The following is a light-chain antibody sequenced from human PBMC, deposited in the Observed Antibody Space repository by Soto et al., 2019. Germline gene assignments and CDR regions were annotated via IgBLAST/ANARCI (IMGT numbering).Light chain of an antibody. V-gene: IGLV2-14*03. CDR3: CSYTTGSTLGV. J-gene: IGLJ2*01. CDR1: TSDIGNYNY. CDR2: DVS. Sequence: QSALTQPASVSGSPGQSITISCTGTTSDIGNYNYVSWYQQHPDKAPKLIIYDVSDRPLGVSTRFSGPKSGNTASLTISGLQAEDEADYYCCSYTTGSTLGVFGGGTKLTVL.